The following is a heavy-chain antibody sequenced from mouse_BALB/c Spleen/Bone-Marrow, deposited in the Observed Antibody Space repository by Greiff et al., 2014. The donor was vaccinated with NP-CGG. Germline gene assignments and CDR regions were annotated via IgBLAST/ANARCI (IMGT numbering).Heavy chain of an antibody. CDR1: GFTFSDYY. CDR2: ISDGGSYT. J-gene: IGHJ4*01. Sequence: EVQLVESGGGLVKPGGSLKLPCAASGFTFSDYYMYWVRQTPEKRLEWVATISDGGSYTYYPDSVKGRFTISRDNARNNLYLQMSSLKSEDTAMYYCARGGQLGAMDYWGQGTSVTVSS. D-gene: IGHD3-2*01. CDR3: ARGGQLGAMDY. V-gene: IGHV5-4*02.